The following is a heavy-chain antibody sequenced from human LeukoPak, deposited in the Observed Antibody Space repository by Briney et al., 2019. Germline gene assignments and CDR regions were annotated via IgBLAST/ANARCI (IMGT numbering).Heavy chain of an antibody. CDR3: ARWDRGTGQFDY. J-gene: IGHJ4*02. CDR2: INHSGST. D-gene: IGHD1-26*01. CDR1: GGSFSGYY. V-gene: IGHV4-34*01. Sequence: SETLSLTCAVYGGSFSGYYWSWIRQPPGKGLEWIGEINHSGSTNYNPSLKGRVTISVDTSKNQFSLKLSSVTAADTAVYYCARWDRGTGQFDYWGQGTLVTVSS.